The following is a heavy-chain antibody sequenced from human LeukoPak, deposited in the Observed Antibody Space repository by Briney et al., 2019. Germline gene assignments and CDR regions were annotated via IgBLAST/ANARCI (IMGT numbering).Heavy chain of an antibody. Sequence: SETLSLTCAVYGGSFSGYYWSWIRQPPGKGLEWIGEINHSGSTNYNPSLKSRVTISVDTSKNQFSLKLNSVTAADTAVYYCARGFKDDFWSGYYPYNRIDPWGQGTLVTVSS. J-gene: IGHJ5*02. CDR3: ARGFKDDFWSGYYPYNRIDP. CDR2: INHSGST. V-gene: IGHV4-34*01. D-gene: IGHD3-3*01. CDR1: GGSFSGYY.